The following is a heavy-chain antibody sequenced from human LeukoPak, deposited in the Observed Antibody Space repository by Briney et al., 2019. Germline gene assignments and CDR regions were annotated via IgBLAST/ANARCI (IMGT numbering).Heavy chain of an antibody. D-gene: IGHD3-10*01. CDR2: ISSSSSCT. V-gene: IGHV3-11*03. J-gene: IGHJ4*02. CDR3: ASSRITMVRGYYFDY. Sequence: PGGSLRLSCAASGFTFSDYYMSWIRQAPGKGLEWVSYISSSSSCTNYADSVKGRFTISRDNAKNSLYLQMNSLRAEDTAVYYCASSRITMVRGYYFDYWGQGTLVTVSS. CDR1: GFTFSDYY.